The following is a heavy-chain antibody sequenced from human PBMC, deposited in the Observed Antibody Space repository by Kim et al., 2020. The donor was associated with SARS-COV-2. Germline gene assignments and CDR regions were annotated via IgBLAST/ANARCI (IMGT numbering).Heavy chain of an antibody. J-gene: IGHJ4*02. V-gene: IGHV3-30*18. D-gene: IGHD6-13*01. CDR3: AKKYSSSWYNDFDY. CDR1: GFTFSSYG. CDR2: ISYDGSNK. Sequence: GGSLRLSCAASGFTFSSYGMHWVRQAPGKGLEWVAVISYDGSNKYYADSVKGRFTISRDNSKTTLYLQMNSLRAEDTAVYYCAKKYSSSWYNDFDYWGQG.